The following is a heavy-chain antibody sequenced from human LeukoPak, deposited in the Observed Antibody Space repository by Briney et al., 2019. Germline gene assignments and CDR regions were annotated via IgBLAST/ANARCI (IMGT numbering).Heavy chain of an antibody. CDR3: ARGFDSSSGWYPAFDI. J-gene: IGHJ3*02. CDR1: GGSIRGYY. V-gene: IGHV4-59*01. D-gene: IGHD6-19*01. CDR2: IYYSGIT. Sequence: PSETLFLTCTVSGGSIRGYYWSWIRQPPGKGLEYIGYIYYSGITNYNPSLKSRVTISVDTSKNQFSLRLNSVTAADTAMYYCARGFDSSSGWYPAFDIWGHGTMGTVSS.